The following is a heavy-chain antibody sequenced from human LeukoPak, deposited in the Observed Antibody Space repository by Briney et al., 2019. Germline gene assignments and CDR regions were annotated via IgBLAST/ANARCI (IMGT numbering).Heavy chain of an antibody. V-gene: IGHV4-34*01. J-gene: IGHJ4*02. CDR1: GGSFSGYY. CDR2: INHSGST. CDR3: GRGDYGDYEFAY. D-gene: IGHD4-17*01. Sequence: SETLSLTCAVYGGSFSGYYWSWIRQPPGKGLEWIGEINHSGSTNYNPSLKSRVTISVDTSKNQFSLKLSSVPAAHTAVYYCGRGDYGDYEFAYWGQGTLVTFSS.